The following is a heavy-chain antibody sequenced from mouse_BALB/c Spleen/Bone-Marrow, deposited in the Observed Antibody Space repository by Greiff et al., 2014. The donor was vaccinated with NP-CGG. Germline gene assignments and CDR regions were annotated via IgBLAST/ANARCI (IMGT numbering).Heavy chain of an antibody. J-gene: IGHJ3*01. CDR3: SRLSYDYDGAWFAY. CDR2: IGSGGSYA. Sequence: EVQRVESGGDLVRPGGSLKLSCAASGFTFSSYDMSWVRQTPDKRLEWVATIGSGGSYAYYPDSVKGRFTISRDNAKNTLYLQMSILKSEDTAMYYCSRLSYDYDGAWFAYWGQGTLVTVSA. CDR1: GFTFSSYD. V-gene: IGHV5-6*01. D-gene: IGHD2-4*01.